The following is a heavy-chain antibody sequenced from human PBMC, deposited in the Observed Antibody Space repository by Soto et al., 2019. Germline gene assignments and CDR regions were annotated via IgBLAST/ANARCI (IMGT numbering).Heavy chain of an antibody. Sequence: QLQLQESGSGLVKPSQTLSLTCAVSGGSISSGGYSWSWIRQPPGKGLEWIGYIYHSGSTYYNPSLKSRVTMSVDRSKNQFSLKPSSVTAADTAVYYCARENNVLPGGYFDYWGQGTLVTVSS. CDR3: ARENNVLPGGYFDY. D-gene: IGHD3-10*01. CDR2: IYHSGST. V-gene: IGHV4-30-2*01. CDR1: GGSISSGGYS. J-gene: IGHJ4*02.